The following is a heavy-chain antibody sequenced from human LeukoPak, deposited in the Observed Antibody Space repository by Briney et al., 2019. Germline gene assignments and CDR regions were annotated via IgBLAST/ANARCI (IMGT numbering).Heavy chain of an antibody. CDR2: INPNSGDT. CDR1: GYTFTAYS. D-gene: IGHD2-2*01. CDR3: ARDGEVRQGHCTTTRCPVDY. V-gene: IGHV1-2*02. Sequence: ASVKVSCKASGYTFTAYSMRWVRQAPGQGLEYMGWINPNSGDTNYAQKFQGRVTMTRDTSMSTAYMELSGLRFDDTAVYYCARDGEVRQGHCTTTRCPVDYWGQGTLITVSS. J-gene: IGHJ4*02.